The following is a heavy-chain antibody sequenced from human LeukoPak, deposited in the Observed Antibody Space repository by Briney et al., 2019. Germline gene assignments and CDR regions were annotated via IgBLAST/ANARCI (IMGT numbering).Heavy chain of an antibody. CDR3: AREATGADY. J-gene: IGHJ4*02. Sequence: PGGSLRLSCAASGFTFSSYAMHWVRQAPGKGLEWVAVISYDGSNKYYADSVKGRFTISRDNSKNTLYLQMNGLRAEDTAVYYCAREATGADYWGQGTLVTVSS. CDR1: GFTFSSYA. V-gene: IGHV3-30-3*01. CDR2: ISYDGSNK. D-gene: IGHD5-12*01.